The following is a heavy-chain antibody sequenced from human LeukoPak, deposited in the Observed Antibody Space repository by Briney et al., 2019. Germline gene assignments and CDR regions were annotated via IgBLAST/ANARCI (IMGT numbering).Heavy chain of an antibody. J-gene: IGHJ6*03. Sequence: GGSLRLSCAASGFTVSSNFMSWVRQAPGKGLRWVSVIYSGGTTYYADYVKGRFTVSRDNSRNTLYLQMNSLRAEDTAVYYCARDGYGNNYMDVWGKGTTVTVSS. V-gene: IGHV3-53*01. CDR1: GFTVSSNF. D-gene: IGHD1/OR15-1a*01. CDR2: IYSGGTT. CDR3: ARDGYGNNYMDV.